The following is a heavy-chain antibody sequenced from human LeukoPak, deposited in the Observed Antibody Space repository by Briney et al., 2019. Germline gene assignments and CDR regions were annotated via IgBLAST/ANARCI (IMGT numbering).Heavy chain of an antibody. V-gene: IGHV3-9*03. D-gene: IGHD6-6*01. Sequence: GRSLRLSCAASGFTFDDYAMHWVRQPPGKGLEWVSGISWNRDTIAYADSVKGRFTVSRDNAKNSLYLQMNSLRTDDMALYYCAKGAARRRFYYYMDVWGKGTTVTVSS. CDR3: AKGAARRRFYYYMDV. CDR2: ISWNRDTI. CDR1: GFTFDDYA. J-gene: IGHJ6*03.